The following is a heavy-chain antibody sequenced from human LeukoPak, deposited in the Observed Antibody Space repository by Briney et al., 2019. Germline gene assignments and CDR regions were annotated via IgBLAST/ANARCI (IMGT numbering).Heavy chain of an antibody. CDR3: ARGDAFSGDH. CDR1: GFTFSDFW. V-gene: IGHV3-7*04. J-gene: IGHJ4*02. Sequence: QPGGSLRLSCAVSGFTFSDFWMSWVRQAPGRGLEWVANIHPEGNEKYHAESVKGRFTISRDNAKNSLSLQMNGLRVEDTAVYYCARGDAFSGDHWGQGTLVTVSS. CDR2: IHPEGNEK.